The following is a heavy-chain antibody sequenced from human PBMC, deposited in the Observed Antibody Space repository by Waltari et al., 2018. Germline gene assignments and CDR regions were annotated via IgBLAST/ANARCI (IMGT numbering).Heavy chain of an antibody. J-gene: IGHJ4*02. CDR3: ARDRSRKNFDF. Sequence: LVQSGTVEKKPGTSVKVSCEASGYTFFGYFIHWVRQAPGQGLEWMGFINPNSGESNYAQKFQGRVTMTRDTSTSTAFMEVSSLTSDDTAVYYCARDRSRKNFDFWGQGTPVIVSS. V-gene: IGHV1-2*02. CDR1: GYTFFGYF. CDR2: INPNSGES.